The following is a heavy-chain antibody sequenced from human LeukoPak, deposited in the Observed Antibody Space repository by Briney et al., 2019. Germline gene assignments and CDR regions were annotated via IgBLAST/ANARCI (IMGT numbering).Heavy chain of an antibody. D-gene: IGHD6-6*01. CDR2: ISSSSSTI. CDR1: GFTFSSYG. J-gene: IGHJ3*02. V-gene: IGHV3-48*04. CDR3: ARFVGAFDI. Sequence: GGSLRLSCAASGFTFSSYGMHWVRQAPGKGLEWVSYISSSSSTIYYADSVKGRFTISRGNAKNSLYLQMNSLRAEDTAVYYCARFVGAFDIWGQGTMVTVSS.